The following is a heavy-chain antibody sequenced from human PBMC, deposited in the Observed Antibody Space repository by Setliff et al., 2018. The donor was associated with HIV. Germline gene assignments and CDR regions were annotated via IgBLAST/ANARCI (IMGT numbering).Heavy chain of an antibody. CDR3: ARERITIFGVVTLGRTDYYYGMDV. CDR2: ISPSGGRP. Sequence: ASVKVSCKPSGYTFGNYYIHWVRQAPGQGLEWMGIISPSGGRPSYSQKFQGRVTMTWDTSTRTFYMQLRSLRSDDTAVYYCARERITIFGVVTLGRTDYYYGMDVWGQGTTVTVSS. J-gene: IGHJ6*02. V-gene: IGHV1-46*01. D-gene: IGHD3-3*01. CDR1: GYTFGNYY.